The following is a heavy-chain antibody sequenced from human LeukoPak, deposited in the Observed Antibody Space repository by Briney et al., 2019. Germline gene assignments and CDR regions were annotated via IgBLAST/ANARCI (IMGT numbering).Heavy chain of an antibody. V-gene: IGHV3-21*01. J-gene: IGHJ3*02. CDR2: ISSSSTYI. CDR3: ARDSPRYCSSTSCHGDAFDI. CDR1: GFTFSNYS. Sequence: GGSLRLSCAASGFTFSNYSMNWVRQTPGKGLEWVSSISSSSTYIYYADSLKGRFTISRDNAKNSLYLQMNSLRAEDTAVYYCARDSPRYCSSTSCHGDAFDIWGQGTMVTVSS. D-gene: IGHD2-2*01.